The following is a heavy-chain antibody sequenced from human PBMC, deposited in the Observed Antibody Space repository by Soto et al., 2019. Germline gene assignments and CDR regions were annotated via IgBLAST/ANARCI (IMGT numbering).Heavy chain of an antibody. CDR2: IDPSDSQT. V-gene: IGHV5-10-1*01. CDR1: GYSFAGYW. J-gene: IGHJ6*02. Sequence: GESLKISCKGSGYSFAGYWITWVRQKPGKGLEWMGRIDPSDSQTYYSPSFRGHVTISVTKSITTVFLQWSSLKASDTAMYYCARRHAGQSLHGMDVWGQGTTVTVSS. D-gene: IGHD3-10*01. CDR3: ARRHAGQSLHGMDV.